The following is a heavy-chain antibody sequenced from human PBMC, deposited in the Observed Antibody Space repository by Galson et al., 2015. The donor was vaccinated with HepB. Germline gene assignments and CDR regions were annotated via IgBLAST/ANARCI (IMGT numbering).Heavy chain of an antibody. Sequence: SLRLSCAASGFTFSSYAMTWVRQAPGRGLEWVSTISGSGHNTYYADSVKGRFTISRDNSRNTLYVQMNSLRAEDTAVYYCAKDDYSPYYYYYGMDVWGQGTTVTVSS. J-gene: IGHJ6*02. CDR2: ISGSGHNT. CDR3: AKDDYSPYYYYYGMDV. V-gene: IGHV3-23*01. D-gene: IGHD4-11*01. CDR1: GFTFSSYA.